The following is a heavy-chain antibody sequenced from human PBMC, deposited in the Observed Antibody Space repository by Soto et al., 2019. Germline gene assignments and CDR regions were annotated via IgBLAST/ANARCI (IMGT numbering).Heavy chain of an antibody. D-gene: IGHD2-2*01. Sequence: GGSLRLSCAASGFTFSTCTMSWVRRAPGKGLEWVSAISGSGASPSYADSVQGRFTISRDNPKRTLYLQMNNLRAEDTAVYYCAKARCSTTNCYVPDYWGQGTLVTVSS. CDR1: GFTFSTCT. V-gene: IGHV3-23*01. J-gene: IGHJ4*02. CDR3: AKARCSTTNCYVPDY. CDR2: ISGSGASP.